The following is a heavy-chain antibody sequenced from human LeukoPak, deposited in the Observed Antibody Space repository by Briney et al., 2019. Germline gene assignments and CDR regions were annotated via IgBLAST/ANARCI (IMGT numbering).Heavy chain of an antibody. CDR3: ARGSQSLGYCSGGSCRAKIFDY. D-gene: IGHD2-15*01. J-gene: IGHJ4*02. Sequence: PSQTLSLTCTVSGGSISSGDYYWSWIRQPPGKGLEWIGYIYYMGDTNYNPSLKSRVTISVDTSKNQFSLKLSSVTAADTAVYYCARGSQSLGYCSGGSCRAKIFDYWGQGTLVTVSS. CDR2: IYYMGDT. V-gene: IGHV4-30-4*01. CDR1: GGSISSGDYY.